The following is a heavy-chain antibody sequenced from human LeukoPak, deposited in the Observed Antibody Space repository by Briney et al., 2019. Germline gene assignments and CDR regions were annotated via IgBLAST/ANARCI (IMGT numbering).Heavy chain of an antibody. V-gene: IGHV3-7*01. J-gene: IGHJ3*01. CDR2: IDEDGSET. CDR3: VRYGRRANDQPFDV. D-gene: IGHD1-1*01. CDR1: GFTFSNYW. Sequence: GGSLRLSCAVSGFTFSNYWMMWVRHAPGKGLEWVASIDEDGSETNYVDSVRGRFTVSRDHAKNSVYLQMNSLRAEDTAVYYCVRYGRRANDQPFDVWGQGTMVTVSS.